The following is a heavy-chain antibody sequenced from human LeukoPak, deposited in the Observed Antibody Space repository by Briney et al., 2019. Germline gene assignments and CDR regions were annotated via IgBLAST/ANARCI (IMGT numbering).Heavy chain of an antibody. CDR3: ARGRMSGYLFDY. V-gene: IGHV3-9*01. D-gene: IGHD3-3*01. CDR1: GFTFDDYA. CDR2: ITWNSGTI. J-gene: IGHJ4*02. Sequence: PGMSLRLSCAASGFTFDDYAMHWVRQAPGKGLEWVSGITWNSGTINYADSVKGRFTISRDNAKNSLYLQMDSLRAEDTAVYYCARGRMSGYLFDYWGQGTLVTVSS.